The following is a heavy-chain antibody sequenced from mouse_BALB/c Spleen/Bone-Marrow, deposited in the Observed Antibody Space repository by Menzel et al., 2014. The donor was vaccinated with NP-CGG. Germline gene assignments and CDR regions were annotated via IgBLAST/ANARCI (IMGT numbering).Heavy chain of an antibody. CDR2: IHYSGST. V-gene: IGHV3-1*02. J-gene: IGHJ3*01. D-gene: IGHD1-2*01. Sequence: EVKVVESGPDLVKPSQSLSLTCTVTGYSITSGYGWHWIRQFPGNKLEWMGYIHYSGSTNYNPSLKSRISITRDTSKNQFFLQLNPVTTEDTATYYCARGARTTARFAYWGQGTLVTVSA. CDR1: GYSITSGYG. CDR3: ARGARTTARFAY.